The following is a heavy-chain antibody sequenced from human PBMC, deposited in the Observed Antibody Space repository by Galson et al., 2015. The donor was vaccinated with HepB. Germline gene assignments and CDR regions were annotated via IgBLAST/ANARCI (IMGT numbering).Heavy chain of an antibody. CDR1: GYTFTSYG. CDR2: ISAYNGNT. J-gene: IGHJ4*02. D-gene: IGHD3-10*01. V-gene: IGHV1-18*01. CDR3: AREQRLWFGELTQIDY. Sequence: SVKVSCKASGYTFTSYGISWVRQAPGQGLEWMGWISAYNGNTNYAQKLQGRVTMTTDTSTSTAYMELRSLRSDDTAVYYCAREQRLWFGELTQIDYWGQGTLVTVSS.